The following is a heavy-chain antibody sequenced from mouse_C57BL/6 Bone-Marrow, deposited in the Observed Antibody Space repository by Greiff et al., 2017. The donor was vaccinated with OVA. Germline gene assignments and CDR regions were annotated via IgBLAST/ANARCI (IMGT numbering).Heavy chain of an antibody. Sequence: VQLKESGPELVKPGASVKISCKASGYSFTDYNMNWVKQSNGKSLEWIGVINPNYGTTSYNQKFKGKATLTVDQSSSTAYMQLNSLTSEDSAVYYCARGGSSSLCAMDYWGQGTSVTVSS. J-gene: IGHJ4*01. CDR3: ARGGSSSLCAMDY. CDR2: INPNYGTT. V-gene: IGHV1-39*01. D-gene: IGHD1-1*01. CDR1: GYSFTDYN.